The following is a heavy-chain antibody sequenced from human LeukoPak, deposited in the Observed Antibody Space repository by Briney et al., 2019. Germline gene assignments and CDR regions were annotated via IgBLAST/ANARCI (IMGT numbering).Heavy chain of an antibody. Sequence: GGSLRLSCAASGFTFSSYWMSWVRQAPGKGLEWVANIKQGGSEKFYVDSVKGRFTISRDNAKNSLYLQMNSRRAEDTAVYYCARDTRGYFDYWGQGTLVTVSS. CDR2: IKQGGSEK. V-gene: IGHV3-7*05. CDR3: ARDTRGYFDY. J-gene: IGHJ4*02. D-gene: IGHD3-10*01. CDR1: GFTFSSYW.